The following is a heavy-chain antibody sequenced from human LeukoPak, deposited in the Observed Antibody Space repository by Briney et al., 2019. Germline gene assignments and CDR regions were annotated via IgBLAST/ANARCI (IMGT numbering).Heavy chain of an antibody. CDR2: INHSGST. V-gene: IGHV4-34*01. D-gene: IGHD6-13*01. CDR3: ARRRIAAAVRSFDY. J-gene: IGHJ4*02. Sequence: SETLSLTCAVYGGSFSGYYWSWIRQPPGKGLEWIGEINHSGSTNYNPSLKSRVTISVDTSKNQFSLKLSSVTAADTAVYYCARRRIAAAVRSFDYWGQGTLVTVSS. CDR1: GGSFSGYY.